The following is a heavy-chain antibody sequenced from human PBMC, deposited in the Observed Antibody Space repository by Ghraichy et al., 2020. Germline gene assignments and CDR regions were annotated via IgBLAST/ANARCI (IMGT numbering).Heavy chain of an antibody. Sequence: GGSLRLSCAASGFTFGSYTMHWVRQAPGKGLEWVSYISSSSSTIYYADSVKGRFTISRDKAKNSLYLQMNSLRDEDTAVYYCAREAEGDCSSTSCPYYVDSGAQGSLAIVSP. CDR2: ISSSSSTI. CDR1: GFTFGSYT. D-gene: IGHD2-2*01. V-gene: IGHV3-48*02. J-gene: IGHJ4*02. CDR3: AREAEGDCSSTSCPYYVDS.